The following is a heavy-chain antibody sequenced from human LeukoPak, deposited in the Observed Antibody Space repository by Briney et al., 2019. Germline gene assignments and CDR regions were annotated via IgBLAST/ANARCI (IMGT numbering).Heavy chain of an antibody. J-gene: IGHJ5*02. V-gene: IGHV3-74*01. CDR1: GFSFEDYT. CDR3: TTDRMIYATNWAVSWFDP. Sequence: GGSLRLSCAASGFSFEDYTMHWVRQAPGKGLVWVSRISSDGINTNYADSVKGRFTISRDNAKNTLYLQMNSLKTEDTAVYYCTTDRMIYATNWAVSWFDPWGQGTLVTVSS. CDR2: ISSDGINT. D-gene: IGHD2-8*01.